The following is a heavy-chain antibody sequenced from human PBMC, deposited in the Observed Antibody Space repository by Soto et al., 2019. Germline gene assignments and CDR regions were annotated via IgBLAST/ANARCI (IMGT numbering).Heavy chain of an antibody. CDR2: IFLGGSA. J-gene: IGHJ4*02. D-gene: IGHD3-22*01. Sequence: SETLSLTCAVYGGPFSGYSWSWIRQPPGKGLEWIGEIFLGGSANYSPSLKGRVTISVDTSKNQFSLELSSVTAADTAVYYCARPHYDSNTFYYFFDLWGQGTLVTVSS. CDR3: ARPHYDSNTFYYFFDL. V-gene: IGHV4-34*12. CDR1: GGPFSGYS.